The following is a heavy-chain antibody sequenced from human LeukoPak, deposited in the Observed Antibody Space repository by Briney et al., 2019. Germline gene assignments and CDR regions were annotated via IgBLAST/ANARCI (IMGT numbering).Heavy chain of an antibody. CDR2: IYSGGRT. D-gene: IGHD3-10*01. J-gene: IGHJ5*02. CDR3: AREYNSGSYAWFDP. CDR1: GFTVSSNY. V-gene: IGHV3-53*01. Sequence: GGSLRLSCAASGFTVSSNYMSWIRQAPGKGLEWVSVIYSGGRTDYADSVKGRFTISRDSSKNTVFLQMSSLRAEDTAVYYCAREYNSGSYAWFDPWGQGTLVTVSS.